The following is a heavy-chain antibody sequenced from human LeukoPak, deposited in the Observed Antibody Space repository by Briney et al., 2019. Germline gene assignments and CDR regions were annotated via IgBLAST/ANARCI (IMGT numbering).Heavy chain of an antibody. CDR3: ARDHHGSSS. J-gene: IGHJ5*02. D-gene: IGHD6-13*01. CDR2: IHYSGST. CDR1: GVSFSHYY. V-gene: IGHV4-59*01. Sequence: SETLSLTCTVSGVSFSHYYLRWIRQPPGKGLEWMGYIHYSGSTTYNATFTSPDTMSVDTSKNQFSLKLNSVTAADTAVYFCARDHHGSSSWGQGTLVAVSS.